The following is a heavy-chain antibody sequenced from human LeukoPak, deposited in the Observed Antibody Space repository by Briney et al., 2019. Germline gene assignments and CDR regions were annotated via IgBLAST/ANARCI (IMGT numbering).Heavy chain of an antibody. J-gene: IGHJ6*02. CDR3: AKDRPERGGMDV. Sequence: GGSLRLSCAASGFTFSSYGMHWVRQAPGKGLEWVAVISYDGSNKYYADSVKGRFTISRDNSRNTLYLQMNSLRAEDTAVYYCAKDRPERGGMDVWGQGTTVTVSS. CDR2: ISYDGSNK. V-gene: IGHV3-30*18. CDR1: GFTFSSYG. D-gene: IGHD1-1*01.